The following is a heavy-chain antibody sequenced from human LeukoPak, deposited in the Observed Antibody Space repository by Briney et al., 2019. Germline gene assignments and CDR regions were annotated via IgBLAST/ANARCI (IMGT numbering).Heavy chain of an antibody. CDR1: GGTFSSYA. Sequence: SVKVSCKASGGTFSSYAISWVRQAPGQGLEWVGGIIPIFGTANYAQKFQGRVTITADESTSTAYMELSSLRSEDTAVYYCARARGSYYYGSSGSFDYWGQGTLVTVSS. V-gene: IGHV1-69*13. D-gene: IGHD3-22*01. J-gene: IGHJ4*02. CDR3: ARARGSYYYGSSGSFDY. CDR2: IIPIFGTA.